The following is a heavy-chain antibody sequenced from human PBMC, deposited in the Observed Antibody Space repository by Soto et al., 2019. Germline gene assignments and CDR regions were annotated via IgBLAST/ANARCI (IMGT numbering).Heavy chain of an antibody. J-gene: IGHJ6*02. CDR2: INTHNGNT. CDR1: GYTFTTYG. V-gene: IGHV1-18*01. CDR3: TREGSAPYYYYGMDA. D-gene: IGHD3-10*01. Sequence: ASVKVSWKAAGYTFTTYGISWVRQAPGQGLEWLGWINTHNGNTNYAQNLQGRVIMTADTSTSTAYMELRSLRSDDTAIYYCTREGSAPYYYYGMDAWGQGTTVTVSS.